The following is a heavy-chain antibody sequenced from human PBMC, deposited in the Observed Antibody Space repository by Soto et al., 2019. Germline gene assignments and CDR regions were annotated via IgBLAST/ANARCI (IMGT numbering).Heavy chain of an antibody. J-gene: IGHJ4*02. CDR1: GITFSSYS. CDR2: ISSSSSYI. Sequence: EVQLVESGGGLVKPGGSLRLSCAASGITFSSYSMNWVRQAPGKGLEWVSSISSSSSYIYYADSVKGRFTISRDNAKNSLYLEMSNLRAEDTAVYYCARDNRNTYCGSDCYFYFDYWGQGTLVTVSS. CDR3: ARDNRNTYCGSDCYFYFDY. V-gene: IGHV3-21*01. D-gene: IGHD2-21*01.